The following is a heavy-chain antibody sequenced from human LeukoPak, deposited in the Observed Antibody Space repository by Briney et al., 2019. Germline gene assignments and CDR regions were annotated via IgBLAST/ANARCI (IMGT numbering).Heavy chain of an antibody. V-gene: IGHV1-46*01. CDR3: AREGDGYKKFDY. D-gene: IGHD5-24*01. CDR2: INPTDDST. Sequence: ASVKVSCKASAYTFTSYYIHWVRQAPGQGLEWLGLINPTDDSTSYAQKFRGRVTVTRDTSPSTVYMELSSLRSEDTAVYYCAREGDGYKKFDYWAQGILVTVSS. J-gene: IGHJ4*02. CDR1: AYTFTSYY.